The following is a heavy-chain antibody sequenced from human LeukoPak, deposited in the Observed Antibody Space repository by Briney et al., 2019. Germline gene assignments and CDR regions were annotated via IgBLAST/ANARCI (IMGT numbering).Heavy chain of an antibody. V-gene: IGHV3-15*01. Sequence: GGSLRLSCAASGFTFSNAWMSWVRQAPGKGLEWVGRIKSKTDGGTTDYAAPVKGRFTISRDDSKNTLYLQMNSLKTEDTAVYYCTTADEGADPEYFQHWGQGTLVTVSS. CDR2: IKSKTDGGTT. CDR3: TTADEGADPEYFQH. D-gene: IGHD1-26*01. CDR1: GFTFSNAW. J-gene: IGHJ1*01.